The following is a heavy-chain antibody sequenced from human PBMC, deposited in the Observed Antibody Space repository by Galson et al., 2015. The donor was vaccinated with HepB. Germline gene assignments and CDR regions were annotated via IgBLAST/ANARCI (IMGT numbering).Heavy chain of an antibody. Sequence: SVKVSCKASGYPFSDFYIHWVRQAPGQGLEWMGRINPKTGGATSAQKFQGRVTMSRDTSITTVYMELNSLTSDDTAVYYCARDRVAVAGLLDPWGQGTLVTVSS. CDR3: ARDRVAVAGLLDP. J-gene: IGHJ5*02. CDR1: GYPFSDFY. V-gene: IGHV1-2*02. CDR2: INPKTGGA. D-gene: IGHD6-19*01.